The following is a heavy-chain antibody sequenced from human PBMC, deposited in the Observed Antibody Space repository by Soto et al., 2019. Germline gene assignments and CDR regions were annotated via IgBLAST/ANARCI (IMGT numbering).Heavy chain of an antibody. D-gene: IGHD1-26*01. V-gene: IGHV3-74*01. CDR2: INGDGTNR. Sequence: EVQLVESGGGLVQPGGSLRLSCAASGFTFSNYWMRWVRQAPGKGLVWVPHINGDGTNRNYADSVRGRFTISRDNAKNTLYLQLNSLRAEDTAVYYCARGYSSGGSHFLFDYWGQGTLVTVSP. CDR1: GFTFSNYW. CDR3: ARGYSSGGSHFLFDY. J-gene: IGHJ4*02.